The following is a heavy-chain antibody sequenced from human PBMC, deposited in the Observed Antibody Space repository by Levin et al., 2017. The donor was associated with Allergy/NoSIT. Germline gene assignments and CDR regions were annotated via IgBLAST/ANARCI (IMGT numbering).Heavy chain of an antibody. D-gene: IGHD5-12*01. Sequence: SETLSLTCTVSGGSISSGGYYWSWIRQHPGKGLEWIGYIYYSGSTYYNPSLKSRVTISVDTSKNQFSLKLSSVTAADTAVYYCARGRGRVATITWRYNWFDPWGQGTLVTVSS. CDR1: GGSISSGGYY. CDR3: ARGRGRVATITWRYNWFDP. J-gene: IGHJ5*02. CDR2: IYYSGST. V-gene: IGHV4-31*03.